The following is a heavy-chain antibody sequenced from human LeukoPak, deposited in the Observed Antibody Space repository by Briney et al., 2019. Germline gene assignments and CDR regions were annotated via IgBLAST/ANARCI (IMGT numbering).Heavy chain of an antibody. V-gene: IGHV4-39*07. D-gene: IGHD3-3*01. CDR3: ASTPYDFWSGSSCFDY. CDR2: IFYSGST. CDR1: SGSISTSNYY. Sequence: SETLSLTCTVSSGSISTSNYYWGWVRQPPGKALEWIGNIFYSGSTYYSPSLKSRVTISLDTSRNQFSLKLSSVTAADTAVYYCASTPYDFWSGSSCFDYWGQGTLVTVSS. J-gene: IGHJ4*02.